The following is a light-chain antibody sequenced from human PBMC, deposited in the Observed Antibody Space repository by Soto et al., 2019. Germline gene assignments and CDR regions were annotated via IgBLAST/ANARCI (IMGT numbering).Light chain of an antibody. CDR3: QQYGSSGT. CDR2: GAS. V-gene: IGKV3-20*01. CDR1: QTVSGNY. J-gene: IGKJ1*01. Sequence: NVLTQSPGTLSLSPGERATLSCRASQTVSGNYVAWYQQKPGQAPRVLIYGASNRATGIPDRFSGSGSGTDFTLTISRLEPEDFAVYYCQQYGSSGTFGQGTKVDIK.